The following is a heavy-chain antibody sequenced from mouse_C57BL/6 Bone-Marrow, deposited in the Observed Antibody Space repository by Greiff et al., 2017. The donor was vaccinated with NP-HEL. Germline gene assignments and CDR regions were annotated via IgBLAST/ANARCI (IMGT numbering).Heavy chain of an antibody. V-gene: IGHV14-4*01. D-gene: IGHD2-5*01. CDR1: GFNITDDY. Sequence: VQLQQSGAELVRPGASVKLSCTASGFNITDDYMHWVKQRPEQGLEWIGWIDPENGDTEYASKFQGKATITADTSSNTAYLQLSSLTSEDTAVYYCTTYSNYDYWGQGTTLTVSS. J-gene: IGHJ2*01. CDR2: IDPENGDT. CDR3: TTYSNYDY.